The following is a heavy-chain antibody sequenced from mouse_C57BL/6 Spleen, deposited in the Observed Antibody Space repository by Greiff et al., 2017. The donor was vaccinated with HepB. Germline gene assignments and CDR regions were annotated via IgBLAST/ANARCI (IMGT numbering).Heavy chain of an antibody. CDR3: ARRSSYYSKRGYAMDY. J-gene: IGHJ4*01. V-gene: IGHV1-69*01. CDR1: GYTFTSYW. CDR2: IDPSDSYT. Sequence: QVQLKQPGAELVMPGASVKLSCKASGYTFTSYWMHWVKQRPGQGLEWIGEIDPSDSYTNYNQKFKGKSTLTVDKSSSTAYMQLSSLTSEDSAVYYCARRSSYYSKRGYAMDYWGQGTSVTVSS. D-gene: IGHD2-5*01.